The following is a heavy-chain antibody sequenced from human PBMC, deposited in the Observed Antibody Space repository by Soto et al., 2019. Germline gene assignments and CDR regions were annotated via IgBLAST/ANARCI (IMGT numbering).Heavy chain of an antibody. CDR3: ARDRIIGTSYSDY. CDR2: IHSSGTT. D-gene: IGHD1-7*01. Sequence: SETLSLTCTVSSGSINSFYCSWIRQPAGRGLEWIGRIHSSGTTNYNPSLKSRVTMSVDTSRNQFSLKLTSVTAADTAVYYCARDRIIGTSYSDYWGQGVLVTVSS. J-gene: IGHJ4*02. CDR1: SGSINSFY. V-gene: IGHV4-4*07.